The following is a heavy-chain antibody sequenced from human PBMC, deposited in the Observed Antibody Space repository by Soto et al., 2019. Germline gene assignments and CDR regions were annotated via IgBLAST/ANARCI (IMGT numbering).Heavy chain of an antibody. V-gene: IGHV4-39*01. J-gene: IGHJ4*02. CDR3: ARGSPFPSTGEFDY. CDR2: IYYSGST. CDR1: GGSISSSSYY. D-gene: IGHD1-1*01. Sequence: PSETLSLTCTVSGGSISSSSYYWGWIRQPPGKGLEWIGSIYYSGSTYYNPSLKSRVTISVDTSKNQFSLNLSSTTATDTAVYYCARGSPFPSTGEFDYWGQGTLVT.